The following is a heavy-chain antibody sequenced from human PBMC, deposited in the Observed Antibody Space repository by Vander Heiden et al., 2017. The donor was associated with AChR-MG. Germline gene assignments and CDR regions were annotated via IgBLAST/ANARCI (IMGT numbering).Heavy chain of an antibody. CDR2: IYYSGST. V-gene: IGHV4-31*03. J-gene: IGHJ3*02. D-gene: IGHD3-16*02. CDR1: GGSISSGGYY. CDR3: ASTDLHLGELSRRAFDI. Sequence: QVQLQESGPGLVQPSQTLSLTCTVSGGSISSGGYYWSWIRQHPGKSLEWIGYIYYSGSTYYNPSLKSRVTISVDTSKNQFSLKLSSVTAADTAVYYCASTDLHLGELSRRAFDIWGQGTMVTVSS.